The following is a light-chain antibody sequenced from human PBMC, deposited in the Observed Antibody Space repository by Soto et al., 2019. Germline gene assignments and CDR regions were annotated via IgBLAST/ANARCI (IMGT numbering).Light chain of an antibody. CDR1: SSDIGAYNY. V-gene: IGLV2-14*01. Sequence: QSALTQPASVSGSPGQSITISCTGTSSDIGAYNYVSWYQQHPGKAPKLLIYEVTNRPSGVSDRFSGSKSGNTASLTISGLQAEDEANSYCNSYTTLSNRVFGTGTKVTVL. CDR3: NSYTTLSNRV. J-gene: IGLJ1*01. CDR2: EVT.